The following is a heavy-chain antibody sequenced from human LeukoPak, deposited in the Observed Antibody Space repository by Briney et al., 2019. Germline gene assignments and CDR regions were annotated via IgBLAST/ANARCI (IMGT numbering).Heavy chain of an antibody. J-gene: IGHJ5*02. V-gene: IGHV4-59*08. D-gene: IGHD2-21*02. CDR3: ARGPFYCGGDCYYNWFDP. CDR2: IYYSGST. CDR1: GGSVSGYY. Sequence: SETLSLTCAVYGGSVSGYYWSWIRQPPGKGLEWIGYIYYSGSTNYNPSLKSRVTISVDTSKNQFSLKLSSVTAADTAVYYCARGPFYCGGDCYYNWFDPWGQGTLVTVSS.